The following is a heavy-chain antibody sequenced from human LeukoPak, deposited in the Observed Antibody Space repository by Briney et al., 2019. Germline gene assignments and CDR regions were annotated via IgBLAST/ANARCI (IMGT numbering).Heavy chain of an antibody. CDR1: GGSVSSGSHY. Sequence: NPSETLSLTCTVSGGSVSSGSHYWSWIRQPPGKGLEWIGYIYYSGSTNYNPSLKSRVTISVDTSKNQFSLKLSSVTAADTAVYYCARVGRDMQGDYWGQGTLVTVSS. CDR3: ARVGRDMQGDY. J-gene: IGHJ4*02. V-gene: IGHV4-61*01. CDR2: IYYSGST.